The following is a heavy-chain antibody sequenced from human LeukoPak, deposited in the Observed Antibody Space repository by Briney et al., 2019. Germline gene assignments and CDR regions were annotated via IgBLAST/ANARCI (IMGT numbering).Heavy chain of an antibody. CDR3: AGTTADYYYMDV. D-gene: IGHD1-1*01. V-gene: IGHV3-21*01. CDR1: GFTFSSYS. J-gene: IGHJ6*03. Sequence: PGGSLRLSCAVSGFTFSSYSMNWVRQAPGKRLEWVSSISSSSSYIYYADSVKGRFTISRDNAKNSLYLQMNSLRAEDTAVYYCAGTTADYYYMDVWGKGTTVTVSS. CDR2: ISSSSSYI.